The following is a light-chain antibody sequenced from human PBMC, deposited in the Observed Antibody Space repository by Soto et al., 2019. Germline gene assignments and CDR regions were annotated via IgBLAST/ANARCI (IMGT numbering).Light chain of an antibody. J-gene: IGKJ1*01. CDR3: HQRQSWPRT. V-gene: IGKV3-11*01. CDR1: QTFNSR. Sequence: EILLTQSPATLSWSAGERGTLSCVASQTFNSRLAWYQHKPGQAPRLLIYHTSNRATGIPARFSGSGSGTDFTLTISSLEPEDFAVYYCHQRQSWPRTFGQGTKVDIK. CDR2: HTS.